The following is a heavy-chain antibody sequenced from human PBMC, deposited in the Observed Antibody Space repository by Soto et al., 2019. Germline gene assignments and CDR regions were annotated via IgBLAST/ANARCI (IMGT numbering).Heavy chain of an antibody. J-gene: IGHJ6*02. CDR3: ARHKDCSGGSCNAVGYYYGLDV. V-gene: IGHV4-39*01. D-gene: IGHD2-15*01. Sequence: SETLSLTCTVSSASISSSSYTWGWIRQPPGKGLEWIGSIYYSGTTYYNPSLNSRVTVSVDTSKNHFSLRLSSVTAADTAVYYCARHKDCSGGSCNAVGYYYGLDVWGQGTTVT. CDR1: SASISSSSYT. CDR2: IYYSGTT.